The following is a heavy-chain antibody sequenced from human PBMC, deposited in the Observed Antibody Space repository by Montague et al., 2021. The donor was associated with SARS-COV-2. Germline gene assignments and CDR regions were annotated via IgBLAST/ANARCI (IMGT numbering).Heavy chain of an antibody. Sequence: SLRLSCAASGFTFSSYEMNWVRQAPGKGLEWVSYISSSGVTIYYADSVKGRFTISRDYAKNSLYLQMNSLRAEDTAVYYCARLRGYDYGLLYYYYMDVWGKGTRSPSP. D-gene: IGHD5-12*01. J-gene: IGHJ6*03. CDR2: ISSSGVTI. CDR1: GFTFSSYE. V-gene: IGHV3-48*03. CDR3: ARLRGYDYGLLYYYYMDV.